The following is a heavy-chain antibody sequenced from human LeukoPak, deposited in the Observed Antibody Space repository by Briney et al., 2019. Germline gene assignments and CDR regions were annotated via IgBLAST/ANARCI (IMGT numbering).Heavy chain of an antibody. V-gene: IGHV3-74*01. CDR1: GFSVSNYW. J-gene: IGHJ4*02. CDR3: ARGDPIYDFWSGGDH. Sequence: GGSLRLSCAASGFSVSNYWMHWVRQAPGKGLVWVSRINIDGSITSYADSVKGRFTISRDNAKNTLDLQMNSLRPEDTAVYYCARGDPIYDFWSGGDHWVQGSLVSVSS. D-gene: IGHD3-3*01. CDR2: INIDGSIT.